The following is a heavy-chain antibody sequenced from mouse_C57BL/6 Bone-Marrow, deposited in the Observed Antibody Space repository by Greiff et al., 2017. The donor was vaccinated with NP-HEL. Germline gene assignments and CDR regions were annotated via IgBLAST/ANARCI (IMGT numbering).Heavy chain of an antibody. J-gene: IGHJ4*01. D-gene: IGHD1-1*01. V-gene: IGHV5-17*01. CDR1: GFTFSDYG. CDR2: ISSGSSTI. Sequence: EVKLMESGGGLVKPGGSLNLSCAASGFTFSDYGLHWVRQAPETGLEWVAYISSGSSTIYYADTVKGRFTISRDNAKNTLFLQMTRLRSEDTAMYYCARNPYCTTVVATSLHYYAMDYWGQGTSVTVSS. CDR3: ARNPYCTTVVATSLHYYAMDY.